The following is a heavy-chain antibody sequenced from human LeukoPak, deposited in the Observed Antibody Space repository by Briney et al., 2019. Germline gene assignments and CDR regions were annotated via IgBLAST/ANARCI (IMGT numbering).Heavy chain of an antibody. CDR1: GYSISSGYY. J-gene: IGHJ4*02. CDR2: IYQSGST. CDR3: ARHGVHYYGSGSLVYFDY. D-gene: IGHD3-10*01. V-gene: IGHV4-38-2*02. Sequence: SETLSLTCTVSGYSISSGYYWGWIRQPPGKGLEWIGSIYQSGSTYYNPSLKSRVTISVDTSKNQFSLKLSSVAAADTAVYYCARHGVHYYGSGSLVYFDYWGQGTLVTVSS.